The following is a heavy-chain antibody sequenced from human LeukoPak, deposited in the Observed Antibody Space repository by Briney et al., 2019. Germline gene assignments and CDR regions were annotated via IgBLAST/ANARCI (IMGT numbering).Heavy chain of an antibody. J-gene: IGHJ4*02. CDR1: GGSISSSSYY. CDR3: ARHDSSGHPDY. D-gene: IGHD3-22*01. Sequence: SETLSLTCTVSGGSISSSSYYWGWIRQPPGKGLEWIGSIYYSGSTYYNPSLKSRVTISVDTSKNQFSLKLSSVTAADTAVYYCARHDSSGHPDYWGQGTLVTVSS. V-gene: IGHV4-39*01. CDR2: IYYSGST.